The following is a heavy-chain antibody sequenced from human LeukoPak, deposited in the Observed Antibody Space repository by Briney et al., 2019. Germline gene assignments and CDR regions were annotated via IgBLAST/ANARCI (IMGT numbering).Heavy chain of an antibody. CDR1: GFTFDDYA. CDR2: ISWNSGSI. CDR3: AKANGYFDWLPMGSWFDP. V-gene: IGHV3-9*01. D-gene: IGHD3-9*01. Sequence: GRSLRLSCAASGFTFDDYAMHWVRQAPGKGLEWVSGISWNSGSIGYADSVKGRFTIFRDNAKNSLYLQMNSLRAEDTALYYCAKANGYFDWLPMGSWFDPWGQGTLVTVSS. J-gene: IGHJ5*02.